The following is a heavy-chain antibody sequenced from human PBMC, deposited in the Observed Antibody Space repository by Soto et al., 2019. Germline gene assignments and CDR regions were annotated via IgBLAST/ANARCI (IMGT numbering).Heavy chain of an antibody. Sequence: QVQLVESGGGVVQPGRSLRLSCAASGFTFSTYAMHWVRQAPGKRLEWEAVISYAGSNKYYADSVKGRFTISRDSSKNTLYLQMKSLRTEDTAVYYCARPLWRDDYNWGYFDLWGRGTLVTVSS. CDR3: ARPLWRDDYNWGYFDL. CDR2: ISYAGSNK. V-gene: IGHV3-30-3*01. J-gene: IGHJ2*01. CDR1: GFTFSTYA. D-gene: IGHD4-4*01.